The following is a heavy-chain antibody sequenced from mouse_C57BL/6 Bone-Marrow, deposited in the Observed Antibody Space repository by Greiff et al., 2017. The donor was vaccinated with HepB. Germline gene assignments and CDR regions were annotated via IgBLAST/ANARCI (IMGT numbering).Heavy chain of an antibody. Sequence: VQLQQPGAELVRPGSSVKLSCKASGYTFTSYWMHWVKQRPIQGLEWIGNIDPSDSETHYNQKFKDKATLTVDKSSSTAYMQLSSLTSEDSAVYYCARRVYYYGSSYFDYWGQGTTLTVSS. D-gene: IGHD1-1*01. V-gene: IGHV1-52*01. CDR3: ARRVYYYGSSYFDY. CDR1: GYTFTSYW. J-gene: IGHJ2*01. CDR2: IDPSDSET.